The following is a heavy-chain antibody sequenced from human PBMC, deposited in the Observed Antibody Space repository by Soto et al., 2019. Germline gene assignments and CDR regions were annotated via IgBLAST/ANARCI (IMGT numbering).Heavy chain of an antibody. D-gene: IGHD3-16*01. CDR1: GYSITYNY. J-gene: IGHJ5*02. CDR3: ARDQSWRDVVWWFDP. Sequence: QAQLVQSAAEVKKPGASVKVSCKASGYSITYNYMHWVRQAPGKGLEWMGTIDPTGGNRNYAQKFKGRRPMTRDTVTSTVDMELSSLSSDATAVYYCARDQSWRDVVWWFDPWGQGALVTVSS. V-gene: IGHV1-46*01. CDR2: IDPTGGNR.